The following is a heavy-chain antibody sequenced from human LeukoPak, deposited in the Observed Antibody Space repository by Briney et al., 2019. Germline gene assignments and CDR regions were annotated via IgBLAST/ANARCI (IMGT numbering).Heavy chain of an antibody. V-gene: IGHV4-34*01. CDR2: INHSGST. CDR3: ATEAAAGTFAFDY. Sequence: PSETLSLTCAVYGGSFSGCYWSWIRQPPGKGLEWIGEINHSGSTNYNPSLKSRVTISVDTSKNQFSLKLSSVTAADTAVYYCATEAAAGTFAFDYWGQGTLVTVSS. J-gene: IGHJ4*02. D-gene: IGHD6-13*01. CDR1: GGSFSGCY.